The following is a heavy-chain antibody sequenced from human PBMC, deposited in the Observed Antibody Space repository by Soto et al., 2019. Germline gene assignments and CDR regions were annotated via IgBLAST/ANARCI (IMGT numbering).Heavy chain of an antibody. V-gene: IGHV5-51*01. D-gene: IGHD3-22*01. Sequence: GESLKISCKGSGYNFSRYWIGWVRQMPGKGLEWMGIVYPGDFDTKYSPSFQGQVTFSADKSIGTAYLQWNSLRASDTAMYYCARTYYYDRRGYLHDAFDIWGQGTMVTVSS. J-gene: IGHJ3*02. CDR2: VYPGDFDT. CDR3: ARTYYYDRRGYLHDAFDI. CDR1: GYNFSRYW.